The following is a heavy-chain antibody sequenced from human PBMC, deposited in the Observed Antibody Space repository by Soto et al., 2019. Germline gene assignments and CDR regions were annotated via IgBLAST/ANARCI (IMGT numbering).Heavy chain of an antibody. CDR2: IWYDGSNK. V-gene: IGHV3-33*01. Sequence: GGSLRLSCAAPGFTFSSYGMHWVRHAPGKGLEWVAVIWYDGSNKYYADSVKGRFTISRDNSKNTLYLQMNSLRAEDTAVYYCARDRRYCTNGVCLSRGMDVWGQGTTVTVSS. CDR3: ARDRRYCTNGVCLSRGMDV. CDR1: GFTFSSYG. D-gene: IGHD2-8*01. J-gene: IGHJ6*02.